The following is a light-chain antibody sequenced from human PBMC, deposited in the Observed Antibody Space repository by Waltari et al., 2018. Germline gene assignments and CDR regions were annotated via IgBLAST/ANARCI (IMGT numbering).Light chain of an antibody. V-gene: IGLV3-9*01. J-gene: IGLJ3*02. Sequence: SYERSQRFSMSVALGQTAQMPRGGDHIGSKHVHWYQQKPSQAPPVVTYRGTNRPSGIPERFSGFNSGKTATLTISEGQVGDEADYYCHVWDSSANWVFGGGTKLTVL. CDR3: HVWDSSANWV. CDR1: HIGSKH. CDR2: RGT.